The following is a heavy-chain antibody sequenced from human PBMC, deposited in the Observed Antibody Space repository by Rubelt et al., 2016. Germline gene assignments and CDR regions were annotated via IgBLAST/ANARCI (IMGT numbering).Heavy chain of an antibody. CDR1: GYTFTSYY. CDR3: AREGDYYYGMDV. CDR2: INPNSGGT. V-gene: IGHV1-2*06. D-gene: IGHD3-16*01. J-gene: IGHJ6*02. Sequence: QVQLVQSGAEVKKPGASVKVSCKASGYTFTSYYMHWVRQAPGQGLEWMGRINPNSGGTNYAQKFQGRVTMTRDKSISTAYMELSRLRSDDTAGYYCAREGDYYYGMDVWGQGTTVTVSS.